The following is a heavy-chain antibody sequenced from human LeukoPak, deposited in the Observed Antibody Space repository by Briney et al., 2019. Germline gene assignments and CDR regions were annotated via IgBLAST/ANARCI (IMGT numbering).Heavy chain of an antibody. V-gene: IGHV3-11*01. D-gene: IGHD4-17*01. Sequence: GGSLRLSCAASGFTFSDYYMSWIRQAPGKGLEWVSYISSSGSTIYYADSVKGRFTISGDNAKNSLYLQMNSLRAEDTAVYYCAGSTVTGSGYFDYWGQGTLVTVSS. CDR3: AGSTVTGSGYFDY. CDR2: ISSSGSTI. CDR1: GFTFSDYY. J-gene: IGHJ4*02.